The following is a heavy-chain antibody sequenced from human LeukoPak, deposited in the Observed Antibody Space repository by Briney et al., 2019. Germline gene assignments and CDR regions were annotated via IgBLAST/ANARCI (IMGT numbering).Heavy chain of an antibody. D-gene: IGHD2-15*01. Sequence: SETLSLTCTVSGGSISSYYWSWIRQPPGKGLEWIGYIYYSGSTNYNPSLKSRVTISVDTSKNQFSLKLSSVTAADTAVYYCARVDCSGGSCYAFDIWGQGTMVTVSS. CDR1: GGSISSYY. V-gene: IGHV4-59*01. CDR2: IYYSGST. J-gene: IGHJ3*02. CDR3: ARVDCSGGSCYAFDI.